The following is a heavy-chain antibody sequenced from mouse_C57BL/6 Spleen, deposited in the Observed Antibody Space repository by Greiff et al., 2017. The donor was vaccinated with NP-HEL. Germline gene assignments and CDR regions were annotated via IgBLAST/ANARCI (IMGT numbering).Heavy chain of an antibody. CDR3: ARDYYSNYDAMDY. D-gene: IGHD2-5*01. CDR2: IYPGSGST. V-gene: IGHV1-55*01. CDR1: GYTFTSYW. J-gene: IGHJ4*01. Sequence: QVQLQQPGAELVKPGASVKMSCKASGYTFTSYWITWVKQRPGQGLEWLGDIYPGSGSTNYNEKFKSKATLTVDTSSSTAYMQLSSLTSEDSAVYYCARDYYSNYDAMDYWGQGTSVTVSS.